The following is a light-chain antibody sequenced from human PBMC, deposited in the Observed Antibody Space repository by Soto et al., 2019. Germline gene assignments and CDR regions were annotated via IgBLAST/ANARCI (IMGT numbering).Light chain of an antibody. CDR2: GAS. CDR1: QSVSSN. CDR3: QQYNNWPIT. J-gene: IGKJ3*01. V-gene: IGKV3-15*01. Sequence: EIVMTQSPATLSVSPGERATLSCRASQSVSSNLAWYQQKPGQAPRLLIYGASTRATGIPARFSCSGSGTEFTLTISSLQSEDFAVYYCQQYNNWPITFGPGTKVDIK.